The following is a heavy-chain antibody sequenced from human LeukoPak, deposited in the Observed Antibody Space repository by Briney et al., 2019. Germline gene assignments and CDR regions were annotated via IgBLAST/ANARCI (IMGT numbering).Heavy chain of an antibody. CDR1: GGPISSGVYY. Sequence: SQTLSLTCAVSGGPISSGVYYWRWIRQPPGKALEWIGYIYYSGSTYYNPSLKSRVTISVDTSKNQFSLNLSSVTAADTAVYYCATMTTASSFDPWGQGTLVTVSS. V-gene: IGHV4-30-4*01. D-gene: IGHD4-11*01. CDR2: IYYSGST. CDR3: ATMTTASSFDP. J-gene: IGHJ5*02.